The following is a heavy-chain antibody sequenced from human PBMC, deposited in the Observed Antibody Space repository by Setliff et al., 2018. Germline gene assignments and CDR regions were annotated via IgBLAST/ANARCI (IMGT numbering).Heavy chain of an antibody. J-gene: IGHJ4*02. D-gene: IGHD5-12*01. CDR1: GFIFRSYW. V-gene: IGHV3-7*01. CDR3: ARVIGGYDSVDY. Sequence: GGSLRLSCAASGFIFRSYWMSWVRKAPGKGLEWVANIKKDGSIKYYLDSVRGRFAISRDNAKKSLYLQMNSLRAEDTAVYYCARVIGGYDSVDYWGLGTLVTVSS. CDR2: IKKDGSIK.